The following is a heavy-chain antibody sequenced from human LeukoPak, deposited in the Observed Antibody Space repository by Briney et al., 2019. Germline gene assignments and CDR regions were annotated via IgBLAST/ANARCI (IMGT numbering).Heavy chain of an antibody. J-gene: IGHJ4*02. CDR3: AASLGPLTEY. CDR1: GFTISSYW. CDR2: VNSGGSGT. V-gene: IGHV3-74*01. Sequence: GGSLRLSCGATGFTISSYWMHWVRQTPGKGLMWVSRVNSGGSGTSYADSVEGRFTISRDNAKNTLHLQMNSLRAEDTAVYYCAASLGPLTEYWGQGTLVTVSS. D-gene: IGHD7-27*01.